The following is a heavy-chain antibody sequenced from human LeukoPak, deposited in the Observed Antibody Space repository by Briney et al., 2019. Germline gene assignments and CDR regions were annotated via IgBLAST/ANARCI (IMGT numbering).Heavy chain of an antibody. CDR2: IYSGGST. Sequence: PGESLRLSCAASGLTVRSNYVSWVRQAPGKGLEWVSVIYSGGSTYYADSVKGRFTISRDNSKNTLYLQMNSLRAEETAVYYCTSRLEGNFWSGYHFWGQGTLVTVSS. CDR1: GLTVRSNY. D-gene: IGHD3-3*01. J-gene: IGHJ4*02. CDR3: TSRLEGNFWSGYHF. V-gene: IGHV3-66*01.